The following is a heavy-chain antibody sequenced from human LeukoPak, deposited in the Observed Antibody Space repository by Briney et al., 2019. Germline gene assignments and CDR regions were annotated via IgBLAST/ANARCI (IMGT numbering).Heavy chain of an antibody. CDR1: GFTFSSYA. V-gene: IGHV3-30-3*01. CDR2: ISYDGSNK. CDR3: ARDPTGGGVDYFDY. Sequence: PGGSLRLSCAASGFTFSSYAMHWVRQAPGKGLEWVAVISYDGSNKYYADSVKGRFTISRDNSKNTLYLQMNSLRAEDTAVYYCARDPTGGGVDYFDYWGQGTLVTVSS. D-gene: IGHD3-16*01. J-gene: IGHJ4*02.